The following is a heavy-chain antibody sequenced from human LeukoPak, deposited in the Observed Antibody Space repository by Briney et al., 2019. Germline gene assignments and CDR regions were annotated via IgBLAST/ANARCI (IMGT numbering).Heavy chain of an antibody. D-gene: IGHD6-19*01. CDR1: GFTFSSYG. V-gene: IGHV3-30*18. Sequence: PGGSLRLSCAASGFTFSSYGMHWVRQAPGEGLEWVAVISYDGSNKYYADSVKGRFTISRDNSKNTLYLQMNSLRAEDTAVYYCAKSGRGYSSGWPFDYWGQGTLVTVSS. CDR3: AKSGRGYSSGWPFDY. J-gene: IGHJ4*02. CDR2: ISYDGSNK.